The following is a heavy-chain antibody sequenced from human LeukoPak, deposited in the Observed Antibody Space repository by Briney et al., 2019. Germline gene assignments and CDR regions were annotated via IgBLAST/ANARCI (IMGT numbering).Heavy chain of an antibody. CDR3: ARRPAGPARRWFDP. CDR2: INHSGST. D-gene: IGHD6-6*01. CDR1: GGSFSGYY. V-gene: IGHV4-34*01. Sequence: PSETLSLTCAVYGGSFSGYYWSWIRQPPGKGLEWIGEINHSGSTNYNPSLKSRVTISVDTSKNQFSLKLSSVTAADTAVYYCARRPAGPARRWFDPWGQGTLFTVSS. J-gene: IGHJ5*02.